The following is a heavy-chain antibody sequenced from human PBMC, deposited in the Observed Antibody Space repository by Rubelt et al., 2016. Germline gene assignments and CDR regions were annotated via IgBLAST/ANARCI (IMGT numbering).Heavy chain of an antibody. J-gene: IGHJ5*02. Sequence: QVQLQQWGAGLLKPSETLSLTCAVYGGSFSGYYWSWIRQPPGKGLEWIGEINHSGSTNYNPSLKSRVTIPVDTSKNQFSLKLSSVTAADTAVYYCARGQQYCSSTSCLNWFDPWGQGTLVTVSS. CDR1: GGSFSGYY. CDR3: ARGQQYCSSTSCLNWFDP. V-gene: IGHV4-34*01. CDR2: INHSGST. D-gene: IGHD2-2*01.